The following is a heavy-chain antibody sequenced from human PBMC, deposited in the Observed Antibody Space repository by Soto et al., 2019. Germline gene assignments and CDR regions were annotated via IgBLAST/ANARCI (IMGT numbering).Heavy chain of an antibody. Sequence: SETLSLTCTVSGGSISSYYWSWIRQPPGKGLEWIGYIYYSGSTNYNPSLKSRVTISVDTSKNQFSLKLSSVTAADTAVYYCARIHPQIVVVVAAPYYYYYMDVWGKGTTVTVSS. CDR3: ARIHPQIVVVVAAPYYYYYMDV. CDR2: IYYSGST. V-gene: IGHV4-59*01. J-gene: IGHJ6*03. D-gene: IGHD2-15*01. CDR1: GGSISSYY.